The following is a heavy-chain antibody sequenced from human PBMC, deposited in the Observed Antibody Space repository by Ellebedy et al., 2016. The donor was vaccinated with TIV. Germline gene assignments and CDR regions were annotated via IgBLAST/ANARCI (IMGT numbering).Heavy chain of an antibody. CDR2: ISYDGSNK. V-gene: IGHV3-30*03. D-gene: IGHD1-7*01. CDR3: ARDHRGTWNYGLYGY. Sequence: GESLKISXAASGFTFSSYGMHWVRQAPGKGLEWVAVISYDGSNKYYADSVKGRFTISRDNSKNTLYLQMNSLRAEDTAVYYCARDHRGTWNYGLYGYWGQGTLVTVSS. J-gene: IGHJ4*02. CDR1: GFTFSSYG.